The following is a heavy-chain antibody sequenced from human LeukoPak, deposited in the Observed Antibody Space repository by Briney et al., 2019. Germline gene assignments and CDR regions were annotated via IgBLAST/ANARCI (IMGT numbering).Heavy chain of an antibody. CDR2: ISGNSIST. V-gene: IGHV3-23*01. J-gene: IGHJ4*02. Sequence: PGGSLRLSCAASGFTFSGYAMSWVRQAPGKGLEWVSVISGNSISTYYADSVKGRFTISRDNSKNTLYLQMNSLRAEDTAVYYCAKESPHFDYWGQGTLVTVPS. CDR1: GFTFSGYA. CDR3: AKESPHFDY.